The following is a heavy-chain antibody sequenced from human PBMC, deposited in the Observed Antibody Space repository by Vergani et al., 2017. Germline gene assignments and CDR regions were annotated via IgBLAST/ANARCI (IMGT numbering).Heavy chain of an antibody. J-gene: IGHJ3*02. D-gene: IGHD5-18*01. CDR3: ARSFQLWSDDAFDI. Sequence: EVQLVESGGGLVKPGGSLRLSCAASGFTFSSYSMNWVRQAPGKGLEWVSSISSSSSYIYYADSVKGLFTISRENAKNSLYLQMNSLRAEDTAVYYCARSFQLWSDDAFDIWGQGTMVTVSS. CDR1: GFTFSSYS. V-gene: IGHV3-21*01. CDR2: ISSSSSYI.